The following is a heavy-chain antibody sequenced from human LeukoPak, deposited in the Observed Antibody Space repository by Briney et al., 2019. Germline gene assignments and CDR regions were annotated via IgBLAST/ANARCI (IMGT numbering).Heavy chain of an antibody. CDR1: GGSISSYY. V-gene: IGHV4-59*01. Sequence: SETLSLTCTVSGGSISSYYWSWIRQPPGKGLEWIGYIYYSGSTNYNPSLKSRVTISVDTSKNQFSLKLSSVTAPDTAVYYCANRRDGLDYWGQGTLVTVSS. CDR3: ANRRDGLDY. CDR2: IYYSGST. J-gene: IGHJ4*02. D-gene: IGHD5-24*01.